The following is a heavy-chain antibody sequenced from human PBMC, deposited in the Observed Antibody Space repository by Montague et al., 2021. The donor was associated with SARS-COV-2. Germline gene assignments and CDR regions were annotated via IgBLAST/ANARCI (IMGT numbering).Heavy chain of an antibody. CDR2: IYYSGST. J-gene: IGHJ4*02. CDR1: GGSISSYY. D-gene: IGHD5-24*01. CDR3: ARAFPRWLQFDPYFGY. V-gene: IGHV4-59*01. Sequence: SETLSLTCTVSGGSISSYYCSWIWQPPGKGMEWIWFIYYSGSTNSNHYLTSRVTISVETSKNQFSLKLSSVTAADTAAYYCARAFPRWLQFDPYFGYWGQGTLVTVSS.